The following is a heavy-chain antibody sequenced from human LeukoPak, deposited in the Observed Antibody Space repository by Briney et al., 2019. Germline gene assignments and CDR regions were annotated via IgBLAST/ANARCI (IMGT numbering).Heavy chain of an antibody. V-gene: IGHV1-8*01. CDR3: ARCYGDYDY. J-gene: IGHJ4*02. CDR1: GYTFTSYD. CDR2: MNPNSGNT. D-gene: IGHD4-17*01. Sequence: ASVKVSCKASGYTFTSYDINWVRHAPGQGIEWMGWMNPNSGNTGYAQKFRGRVTMPRNTSISTAYMELSSLRSDDTAVYYCARCYGDYDYWGQGTLVTVSS.